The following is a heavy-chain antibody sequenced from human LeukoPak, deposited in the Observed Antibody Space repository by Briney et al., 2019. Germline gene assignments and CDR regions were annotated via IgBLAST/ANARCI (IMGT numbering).Heavy chain of an antibody. D-gene: IGHD2-2*02. Sequence: SVKVSCKAYGGTFSSYAISWVRQAPGQGLEWMGGIIPIFGTANYAQKFQGRVTITADESTSTAYMELSSLRSEDTAVYYCARAAGYCSSTSCYTLDYWGQGTLVTVSS. CDR2: IIPIFGTA. CDR1: GGTFSSYA. J-gene: IGHJ4*02. V-gene: IGHV1-69*13. CDR3: ARAAGYCSSTSCYTLDY.